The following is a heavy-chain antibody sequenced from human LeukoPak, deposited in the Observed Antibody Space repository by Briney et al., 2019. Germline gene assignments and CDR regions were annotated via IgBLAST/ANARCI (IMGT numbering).Heavy chain of an antibody. CDR3: VQGWRDN. J-gene: IGHJ4*02. V-gene: IGHV3-7*01. CDR1: GFTFSDYY. Sequence: GGSLRLSCAASGFTFSDYYMSWIRQAPGKGLEWVANINQDSSEKYYVDSVKGRFTISRDNAKNSLYLQLNTLGPEDTAVYYCVQGWRDNWGQGTLVTVSS. CDR2: INQDSSEK. D-gene: IGHD2-15*01.